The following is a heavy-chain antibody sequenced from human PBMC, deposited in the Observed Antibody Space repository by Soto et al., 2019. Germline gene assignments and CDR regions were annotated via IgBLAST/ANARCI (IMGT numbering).Heavy chain of an antibody. D-gene: IGHD1-1*01. J-gene: IGHJ5*02. Sequence: PSVKVSCKASGYTFTGYYMHWVRQAPGQGLEWVGWINPNSGGTNYAQKFQGRVTMASDTSISTAYMELSGLRSDDTAVYYCARGSTMDPWGQGTPVTVSS. CDR3: ARGSTMDP. CDR1: GYTFTGYY. CDR2: INPNSGGT. V-gene: IGHV1-2*02.